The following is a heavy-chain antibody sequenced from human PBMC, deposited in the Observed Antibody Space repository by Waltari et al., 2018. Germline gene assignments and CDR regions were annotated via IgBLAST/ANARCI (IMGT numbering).Heavy chain of an antibody. CDR2: IIPIFGTA. V-gene: IGHV1-69*13. J-gene: IGHJ6*03. D-gene: IGHD2-2*01. Sequence: QVQLVQSGAEVKKPGSSVKVSCKASGGTFSSYAISWVRQAPGQGLEWMGGIIPIFGTANYAQKFQGRVTITADESTSTAYMELSSLRAGDTAVYYCTRGVYYYYYMDVWGKGTTVTVSS. CDR1: GGTFSSYA. CDR3: TRGVYYYYYMDV.